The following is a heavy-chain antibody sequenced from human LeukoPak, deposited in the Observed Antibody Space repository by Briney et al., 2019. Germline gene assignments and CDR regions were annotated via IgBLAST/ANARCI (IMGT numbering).Heavy chain of an antibody. CDR1: GGSISSYY. CDR2: IYYSGST. V-gene: IGHV4-59*08. J-gene: IGHJ3*02. CDR3: ARRKTYYYDSSGYFDAFDT. Sequence: SETLSLTCTVSGGSISSYYWSWIRQPPGKGLEWIGYIYYSGSTNYNPSLKSRVTISVDTSKNQFSLKLSSVTAADTAVYYCARRKTYYYDSSGYFDAFDTWGQGTMVTVPS. D-gene: IGHD3-22*01.